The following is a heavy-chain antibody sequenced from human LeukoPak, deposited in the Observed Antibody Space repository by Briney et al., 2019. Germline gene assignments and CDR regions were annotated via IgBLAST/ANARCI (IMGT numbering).Heavy chain of an antibody. CDR1: GFIFSTYA. J-gene: IGHJ3*01. CDR2: NGASGADT. D-gene: IGHD3-22*01. Sequence: GGSLRLSCEVSGFIFSTYAMTWVRQAPGKGLEWVSANGASGADTYYSDSAKGRFTISRDNSKSTLYLHMSSLRAEDTAVYFCARRPRDTSGYYLGAFEAWGQGTTVTVSS. CDR3: ARRPRDTSGYYLGAFEA. V-gene: IGHV3-23*01.